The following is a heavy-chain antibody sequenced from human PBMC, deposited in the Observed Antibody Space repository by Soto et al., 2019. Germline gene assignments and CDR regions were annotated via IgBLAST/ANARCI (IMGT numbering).Heavy chain of an antibody. J-gene: IGHJ4*02. V-gene: IGHV1-18*01. CDR3: ARDDASITMMGY. CDR1: GYTFTSYG. Sequence: ASVKVSCKASGYTFTSYGISWVRQAPGQGLEWMGWISAYNGNTNYAQKLQGRATMTTDTSTSTAYMELRSLRSDDTAVYYCARDDASITMMGYWGQGTLVTVSS. D-gene: IGHD3-22*01. CDR2: ISAYNGNT.